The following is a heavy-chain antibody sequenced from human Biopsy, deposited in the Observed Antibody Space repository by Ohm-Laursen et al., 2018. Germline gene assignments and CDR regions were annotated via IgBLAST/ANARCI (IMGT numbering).Heavy chain of an antibody. CDR3: ARESALKWYQSLSYFNGMDV. V-gene: IGHV3-21*01. CDR2: VTTTSSYI. J-gene: IGHJ6*02. Sequence: SLRLSCAASGFDLSDYSMSWVRQAPGKGLEWVSSVTTTSSYIYYADSVKGRFTISRDNAKNSLYLQMNSLRAEDTAVYYCARESALKWYQSLSYFNGMDVWGQGTTVTVSS. D-gene: IGHD2-2*01. CDR1: GFDLSDYS.